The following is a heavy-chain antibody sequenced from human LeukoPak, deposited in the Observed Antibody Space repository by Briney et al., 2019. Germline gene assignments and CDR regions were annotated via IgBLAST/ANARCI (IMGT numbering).Heavy chain of an antibody. J-gene: IGHJ4*02. CDR3: AKDRSELFDTSGSDS. Sequence: PGGSLRLSCAASGFTFSSYVMSWVRQAPGKGLECVSVISGSGDSTFYADSVKGRFTISRDNSKNTLYLQMSSLRAEDTAVYYCAKDRSELFDTSGSDSWGQGTLVTVSS. CDR2: ISGSGDST. CDR1: GFTFSSYV. D-gene: IGHD3-22*01. V-gene: IGHV3-23*01.